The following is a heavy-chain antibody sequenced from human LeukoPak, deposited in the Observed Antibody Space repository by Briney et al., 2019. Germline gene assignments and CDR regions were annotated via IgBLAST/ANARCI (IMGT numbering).Heavy chain of an antibody. CDR2: MNPNSGNT. V-gene: IGHV1-8*01. D-gene: IGHD3-10*02. CDR3: ARGLYYYVFFDY. J-gene: IGHJ4*02. CDR1: GYTFTSYD. Sequence: GASVKVSCKASGYTFTSYDINWVRQATGQGLEWMGWMNPNSGNTGYAQKFQGRVTMTRNTSINTAYMELSSLRSEDTAVYYCARGLYYYVFFDYWGQGTLVTVSS.